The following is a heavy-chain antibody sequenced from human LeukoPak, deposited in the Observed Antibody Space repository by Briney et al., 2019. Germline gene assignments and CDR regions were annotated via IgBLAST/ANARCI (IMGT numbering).Heavy chain of an antibody. CDR3: ARDRLTGTTDD. CDR1: GGSISSGSYY. D-gene: IGHD1-20*01. CDR2: IYTSGST. V-gene: IGHV4-61*02. Sequence: SETLSLTCTVSGGSISSGSYYWSWIRQPAGKGLEWIGRIYTSGSTNYNPSLKSRVTISVDTSKNQFSLKLSSVTAADTAVYYCARDRLTGTTDDWGQGTLVTVSS. J-gene: IGHJ4*02.